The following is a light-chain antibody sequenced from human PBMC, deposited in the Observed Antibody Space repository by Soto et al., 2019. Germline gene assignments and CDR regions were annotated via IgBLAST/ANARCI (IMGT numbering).Light chain of an antibody. CDR3: QQYGSSSWT. J-gene: IGKJ1*01. Sequence: EIVLTHSPGTLSLSPGERDTLSCRASQSVSSSYLAWYQQKPGQAPRLLIYGASSRATGIPDRFSGSGSGTDFTLTISRLEPEDFAVYYCQQYGSSSWTFGQGTKV. V-gene: IGKV3-20*01. CDR2: GAS. CDR1: QSVSSSY.